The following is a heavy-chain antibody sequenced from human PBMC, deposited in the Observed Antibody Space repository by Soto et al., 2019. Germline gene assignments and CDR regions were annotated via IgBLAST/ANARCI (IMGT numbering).Heavy chain of an antibody. Sequence: SETLSLTCAVSGGSISSSNWWSWVRQPPGKGLEWIGEIYHSGSTNYNPSLKSRVTISVDKSKNQFSLKLSSVTAADTAVYYCASSGYYDILTGYYTSHRPGDMFDYWGQGTLVTVSS. V-gene: IGHV4-4*02. CDR2: IYHSGST. D-gene: IGHD3-9*01. CDR1: GGSISSSNW. CDR3: ASSGYYDILTGYYTSHRPGDMFDY. J-gene: IGHJ4*02.